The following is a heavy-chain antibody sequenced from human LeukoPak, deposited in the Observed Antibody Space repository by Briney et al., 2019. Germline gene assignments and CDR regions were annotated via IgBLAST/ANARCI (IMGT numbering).Heavy chain of an antibody. D-gene: IGHD3-3*01. CDR2: ISAYNGNT. V-gene: IGHV1-18*01. Sequence: ASVKVSCKASGYTFTSYGISWVRQAPAQGLEWMGWISAYNGNTNYAQKLQGRVTMTTDTSTSTAYMELRSLRSDDTAVYYCARVDHSYYDFWSALPGYWFDPWGQGTLVTVSS. CDR1: GYTFTSYG. J-gene: IGHJ5*02. CDR3: ARVDHSYYDFWSALPGYWFDP.